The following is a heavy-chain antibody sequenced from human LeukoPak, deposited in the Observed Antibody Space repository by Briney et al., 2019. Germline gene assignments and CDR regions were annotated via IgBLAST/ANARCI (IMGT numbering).Heavy chain of an antibody. Sequence: ASVKVSCKASGYTFTSYAMHWVRQAPGQRLEWMGWISAYNGNTNYAQKLQGRVTMTTDTSTSTAYMELRSLRSDDTAVYYCARESYDHVWGSYRDAFDIWGQGTMVTVSS. CDR2: ISAYNGNT. J-gene: IGHJ3*02. CDR3: ARESYDHVWGSYRDAFDI. D-gene: IGHD3-16*02. V-gene: IGHV1-18*01. CDR1: GYTFTSYA.